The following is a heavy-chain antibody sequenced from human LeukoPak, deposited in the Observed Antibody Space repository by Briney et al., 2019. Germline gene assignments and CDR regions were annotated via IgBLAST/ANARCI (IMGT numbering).Heavy chain of an antibody. D-gene: IGHD4-11*01. CDR1: GFTFSHFG. CDR2: IWSDATNQ. CDR3: AKDAKRGLDYRNSLEH. V-gene: IGHV3-33*06. Sequence: GTSLRLSCEASGFTFSHFGMHWVRQAPGKGLEWVAVIWSDATNQYYGDSVKGRFTISRDNFKKTVSLQMDSLRAVDTAVYYCAKDAKRGLDYRNSLEHWGQGSLVTVSS. J-gene: IGHJ4*02.